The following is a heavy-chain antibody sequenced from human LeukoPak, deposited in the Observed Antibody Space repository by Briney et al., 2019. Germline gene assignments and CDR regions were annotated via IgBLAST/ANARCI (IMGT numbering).Heavy chain of an antibody. V-gene: IGHV4-34*01. Sequence: PSETLSLTCAVYGGSFSGYYWSWIRQPPGKGLEWIGEINHSGSTNYNPSLKSRVTISVDTSKNQFSLKLSSVTAADTAVYYCARALSSSWYEDYYYYMDVWGKGTTVTVSS. CDR3: ARALSSSWYEDYYYYMDV. J-gene: IGHJ6*03. D-gene: IGHD6-13*01. CDR2: INHSGST. CDR1: GGSFSGYY.